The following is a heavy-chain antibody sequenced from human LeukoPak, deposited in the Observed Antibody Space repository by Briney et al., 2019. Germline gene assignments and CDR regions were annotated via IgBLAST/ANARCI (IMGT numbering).Heavy chain of an antibody. CDR3: ARQTGYSSGWFPFTY. V-gene: IGHV1-69*05. Sequence: VKVSLKCSGGRFSCYSIAWVRQAPGQGLEGVGGIIPIFGTANYAQKFQGRLTIPTDESTSTAYMELSTLRSEDTAVYYCARQTGYSSGWFPFTYWAQGTLVTVSS. CDR2: IIPIFGTA. CDR1: GGRFSCYS. D-gene: IGHD6-19*01. J-gene: IGHJ4*02.